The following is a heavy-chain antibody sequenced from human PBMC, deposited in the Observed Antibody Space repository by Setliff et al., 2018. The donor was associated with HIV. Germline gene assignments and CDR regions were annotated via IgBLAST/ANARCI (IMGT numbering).Heavy chain of an antibody. D-gene: IGHD4-17*01. J-gene: IGHJ3*02. Sequence: GGSLRLSCAASGFTFSSFAMSWVRQAPGKGLETVSVIRGSGTFTSYADSVKGRFTISRDNSKNTLHLQMNNLRAEDTAVYFCARDPDYGDFIALDIWGQGTMVTVSS. CDR3: ARDPDYGDFIALDI. CDR1: GFTFSSFA. CDR2: IRGSGTFT. V-gene: IGHV3-23*01.